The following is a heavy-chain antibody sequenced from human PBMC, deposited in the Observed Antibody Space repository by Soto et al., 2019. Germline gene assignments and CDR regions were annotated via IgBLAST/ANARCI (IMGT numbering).Heavy chain of an antibody. Sequence: QVQLVQSGAEVKKPGSSVKVSCKASGGTFSSYAISWVRRAPGQGLEWMGGIIPIFGTANYAQKFQGRVTITADESTSTAYKELSSLRSEDTAVYYCATPMYYYDSSGYYMNFDYWGQGTLVTVSS. CDR2: IIPIFGTA. CDR3: ATPMYYYDSSGYYMNFDY. J-gene: IGHJ4*02. V-gene: IGHV1-69*12. CDR1: GGTFSSYA. D-gene: IGHD3-22*01.